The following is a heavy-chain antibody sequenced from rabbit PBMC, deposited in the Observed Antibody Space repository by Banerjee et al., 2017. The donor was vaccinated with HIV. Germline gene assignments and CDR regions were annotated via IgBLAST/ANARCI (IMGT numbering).Heavy chain of an antibody. D-gene: IGHD6-1*01. CDR1: GFSFTNNYY. J-gene: IGHJ4*01. CDR3: ARDDCTYDYAYPAYFNL. CDR2: IYDGSSGST. V-gene: IGHV1S40*01. Sequence: QSLEESGGDLVKPGASLTLTCTASGFSFTNNYYMCWVRQAPGKGLEWIGCIYDGSSGSTYYASWAKGRFTISKTSSTTVTLQMTSLTAADTATYFCARDDCTYDYAYPAYFNLWGPGTLVTVS.